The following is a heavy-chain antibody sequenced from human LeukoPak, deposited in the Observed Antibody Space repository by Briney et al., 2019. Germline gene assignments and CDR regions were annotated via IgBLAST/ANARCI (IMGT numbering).Heavy chain of an antibody. Sequence: ASVKVSCKASGYTFTGYYMHWVRQAPGQGLEWMGWINPNSGGTNNAQKFQGRVTMTRDTSISTAYMELSRLRSDDTAVYYCASRWELGGYYLDYWGQGTLVTVSS. CDR3: ASRWELGGYYLDY. CDR2: INPNSGGT. CDR1: GYTFTGYY. V-gene: IGHV1-2*02. J-gene: IGHJ4*02. D-gene: IGHD1-26*01.